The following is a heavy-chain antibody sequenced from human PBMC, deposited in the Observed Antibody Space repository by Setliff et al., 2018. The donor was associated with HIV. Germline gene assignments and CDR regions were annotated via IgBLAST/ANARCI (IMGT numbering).Heavy chain of an antibody. V-gene: IGHV4-4*02. CDR3: ARGHCSGTNCYGVDYYGMDV. CDR1: GGPISSDNW. Sequence: LSLTCAVSGGPISSDNWWTWVRQPPGTGLEWIGEIYHSEYTNYKASLKSRVSMSVDKSKNQFSLKLTSVTAADTAVYYCARGHCSGTNCYGVDYYGMDVWGQGTTVTVSS. J-gene: IGHJ6*02. D-gene: IGHD2-2*01. CDR2: IYHSEYT.